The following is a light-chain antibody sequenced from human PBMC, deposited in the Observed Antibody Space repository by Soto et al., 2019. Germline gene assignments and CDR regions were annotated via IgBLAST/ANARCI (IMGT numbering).Light chain of an antibody. CDR3: QQAHSFPHT. V-gene: IGKV1-12*01. CDR2: AAS. J-gene: IGKJ2*01. Sequence: DIQMTQSPSSVSVSVGDRVTITCRASQGINSWLAWYQQKPGKPPKLLIYAASSLQSGVPSRFSGSGSGTDFTLTISSLQSEDFATYYCQQAHSFPHTFGQGTKLEIK. CDR1: QGINSW.